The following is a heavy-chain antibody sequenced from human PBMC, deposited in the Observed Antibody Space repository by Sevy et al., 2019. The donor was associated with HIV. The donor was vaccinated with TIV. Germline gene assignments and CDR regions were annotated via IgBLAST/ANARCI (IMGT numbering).Heavy chain of an antibody. CDR2: IYYSGST. CDR3: ARVSDGHSSSWYFYYYMDV. J-gene: IGHJ6*03. D-gene: IGHD6-13*01. V-gene: IGHV4-59*01. CDR1: GGSISSYY. Sequence: SETLSLTCTVSGGSISSYYWSWIRHPPGKGLEWIGYIYYSGSTNYNPSLKSRVTISVDTSKNQFSLKLSSVTAADTAVYYCARVSDGHSSSWYFYYYMDVWGKGTTVTVSS.